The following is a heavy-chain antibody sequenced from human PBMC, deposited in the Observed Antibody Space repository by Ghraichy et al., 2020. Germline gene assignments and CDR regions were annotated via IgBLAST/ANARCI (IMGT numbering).Heavy chain of an antibody. J-gene: IGHJ6*02. CDR3: AQEGLEVVPAGYDYYGMDV. Sequence: SETLSLTCAVYGGSFSGYYWSWIRQPPGKGLEWIGEINHSGSTNYNPSLKSRVTISVDTSKNQFSLKLSSVTAADTAVYYCAQEGLEVVPAGYDYYGMDVWGQGTTVTVSS. CDR2: INHSGST. CDR1: GGSFSGYY. V-gene: IGHV4-34*01. D-gene: IGHD2-2*01.